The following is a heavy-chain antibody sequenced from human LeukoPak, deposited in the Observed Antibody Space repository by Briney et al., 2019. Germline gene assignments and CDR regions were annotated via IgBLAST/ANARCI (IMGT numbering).Heavy chain of an antibody. CDR1: GGSISSYY. Sequence: SETLSLTCTVSGGSISSYYWSWIRQPPGKGLEWIGYIYYSGSTNYNPSLKSRVTISVDTSKNQFSLKLSSVTAADTAVYYCAREIVLADFWSGYYTTSYYMDVWGKGTTVTISS. J-gene: IGHJ6*03. V-gene: IGHV4-59*01. D-gene: IGHD3-3*01. CDR3: AREIVLADFWSGYYTTSYYMDV. CDR2: IYYSGST.